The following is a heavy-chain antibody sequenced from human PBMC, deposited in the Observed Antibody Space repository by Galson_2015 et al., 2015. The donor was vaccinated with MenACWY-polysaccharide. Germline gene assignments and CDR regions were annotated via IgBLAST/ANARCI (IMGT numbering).Heavy chain of an antibody. V-gene: IGHV1-2*02. Sequence: SVKVSCKASGYTFTGDHIHWVRQAPGQGLEWMGWMNCESGGTNYAQKFQGRVTMTRDTSINTAYMDLYRLRSDDTAVYYCARDTAVAGAHFDNWGQGTLVTVSS. CDR1: GYTFTGDH. CDR3: ARDTAVAGAHFDN. CDR2: MNCESGGT. D-gene: IGHD6-19*01. J-gene: IGHJ4*02.